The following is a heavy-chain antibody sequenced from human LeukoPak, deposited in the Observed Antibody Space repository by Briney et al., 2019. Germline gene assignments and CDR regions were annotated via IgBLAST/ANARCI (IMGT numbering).Heavy chain of an antibody. V-gene: IGHV4-34*01. CDR3: ARALNDYGDSCFDY. CDR2: INYRGST. D-gene: IGHD4-17*01. J-gene: IGHJ4*02. CDR1: GGPFSGYF. Sequence: SETLSHTFAVYGGPFSGYFWTWLRQPPAKGLAWIGEINYRGSTNYDPSLKSRLTIAVDTSKNHFSLKLSSVTAADTAVYYCARALNDYGDSCFDYWGQGTLVTVSS.